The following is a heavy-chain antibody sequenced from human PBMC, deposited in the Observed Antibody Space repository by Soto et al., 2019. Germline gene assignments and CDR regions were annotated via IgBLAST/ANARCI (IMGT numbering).Heavy chain of an antibody. D-gene: IGHD3-22*01. J-gene: IGHJ4*02. Sequence: EVQLVDSGGDLVKPGGSLRLSCAASGFTFSNAWMNWVRQAPGKGLEWVGRIQSKAGGGATEFAAPVKGRFAISRDDSKNTLYLQMNSLKTEDTAVYYFTTVSSGKFDYWGQGTLVTVSS. CDR2: IQSKAGGGAT. CDR3: TTVSSGKFDY. V-gene: IGHV3-15*07. CDR1: GFTFSNAW.